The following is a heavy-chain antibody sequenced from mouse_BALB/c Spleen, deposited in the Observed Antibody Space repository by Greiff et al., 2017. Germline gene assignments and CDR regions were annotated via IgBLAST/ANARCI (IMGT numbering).Heavy chain of an antibody. J-gene: IGHJ4*01. CDR1: GFTFSSYA. Sequence: EVKLMESGGGLVKPGGSLKLSCAASGFTFSSYAMSWVRQSPEKRLEWVAEISSGGSYTYYPDTVTGRFTISRDNAKNTLYLEMSSLRSEDTAMYYCAREADGYLYYYAMDYWGQGTSVTVSS. CDR3: AREADGYLYYYAMDY. CDR2: ISSGGSYT. V-gene: IGHV5-9-4*01. D-gene: IGHD2-3*01.